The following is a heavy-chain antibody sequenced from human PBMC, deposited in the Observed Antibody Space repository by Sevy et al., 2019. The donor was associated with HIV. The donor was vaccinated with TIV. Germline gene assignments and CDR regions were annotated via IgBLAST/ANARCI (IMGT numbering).Heavy chain of an antibody. J-gene: IGHJ6*03. Sequence: SETLSLTCTVSGGSISSGSYYWSWIRQPAGKGLEWIGRIYTSGSTNYNPSLKSRVTISVDTSKNQCSLKLSSVTAADTAVYYCASASRYYYGSGSYSNYYYYYYMDVWGKGTTVTVSS. D-gene: IGHD3-10*01. CDR2: IYTSGST. CDR1: GGSISSGSYY. V-gene: IGHV4-61*02. CDR3: ASASRYYYGSGSYSNYYYYYYMDV.